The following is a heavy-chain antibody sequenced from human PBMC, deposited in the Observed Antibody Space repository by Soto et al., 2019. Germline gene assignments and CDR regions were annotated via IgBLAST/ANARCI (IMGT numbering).Heavy chain of an antibody. D-gene: IGHD3-16*01. J-gene: IGHJ4*02. CDR2: IWYDGSNK. CDR3: XXXXGXXXSGLGDY. CDR1: GFTFSSYG. Sequence: QVQLVESGGGVVQPGRSLRLSCAASGFTFSSYGMHWVRQAPGXGXXWVAVIWYDGSNKYYADSVKGRFTISRDNXXXXXXXXXXXXXXXXXXXXXXXXXXGXXXSGLGDYWGQGTLVTVSS. V-gene: IGHV3-33*01.